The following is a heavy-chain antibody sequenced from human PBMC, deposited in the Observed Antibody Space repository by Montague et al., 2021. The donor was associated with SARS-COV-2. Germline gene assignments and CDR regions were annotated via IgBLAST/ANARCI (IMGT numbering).Heavy chain of an antibody. V-gene: IGHV3-23*01. Sequence: SMRISCAASGFSFSRYAMSWVRQAPGKGLEWVSGISGASVRIYYADSVKGRFTISRDNSKNTLDVQMNSLRAEDTAVYYCVKVRDSGYDYPNGFDSWGQGTLVTVSS. CDR3: VKVRDSGYDYPNGFDS. D-gene: IGHD5-12*01. J-gene: IGHJ5*01. CDR2: ISGASVRI. CDR1: GFSFSRYA.